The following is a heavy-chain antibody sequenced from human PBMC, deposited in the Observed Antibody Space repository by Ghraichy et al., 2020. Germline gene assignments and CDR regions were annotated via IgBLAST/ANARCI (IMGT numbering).Heavy chain of an antibody. Sequence: WGSLRLSCAASGLTFSNYAMSWVRQAPGKGLEWVSGISGSGGSTYYADSVKGRFTISRDNIKNTVYLQMNSLRAEDTAVYYCAKVLLVVVAATGYDFWGRGTLVTVSS. CDR1: GLTFSNYA. V-gene: IGHV3-23*01. D-gene: IGHD2-15*01. J-gene: IGHJ4*01. CDR2: ISGSGGST. CDR3: AKVLLVVVAATGYDF.